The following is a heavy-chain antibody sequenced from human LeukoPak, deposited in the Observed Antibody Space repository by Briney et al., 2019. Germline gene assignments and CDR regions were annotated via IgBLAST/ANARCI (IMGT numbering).Heavy chain of an antibody. CDR3: ARGHSTVTIAYYYYMDV. CDR2: INPSGGST. V-gene: IGHV1-46*01. Sequence: ASVKVSCKASGGTFSSYAISWVRQAPGQGLEWMGIINPSGGSTSYAQKFQGRVTMTRDTSTSTVYMELSSLRSEDTAVYYCARGHSTVTIAYYYYMDVWGKGTTVTISS. D-gene: IGHD4-17*01. CDR1: GGTFSSYA. J-gene: IGHJ6*03.